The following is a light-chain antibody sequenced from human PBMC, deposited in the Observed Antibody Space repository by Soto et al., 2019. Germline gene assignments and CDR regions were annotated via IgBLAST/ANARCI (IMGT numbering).Light chain of an antibody. CDR2: STS. CDR1: TGAVTSGYY. Sequence: QTVVTQEPSLTVSPGGTVTLTCASSTGAVTSGYYPNWFQQKPGQAPRALSYSTSNKHSWTPDRFSGSLLGGKAALTLSGVQPEDEAEYYCLLYYGGAQVFGGGTKLTVL. CDR3: LLYYGGAQV. J-gene: IGLJ2*01. V-gene: IGLV7-43*01.